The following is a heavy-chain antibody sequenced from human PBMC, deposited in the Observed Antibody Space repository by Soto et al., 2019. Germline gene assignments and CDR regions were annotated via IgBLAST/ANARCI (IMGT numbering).Heavy chain of an antibody. V-gene: IGHV6-1*01. CDR2: TYYRSKWSN. J-gene: IGHJ4*02. CDR1: GDSVSSKSDA. Sequence: QALSLTSAISGDSVSSKSDAWDLIRHSPSRGLEWLGRTYYRSKWSNQYAVSVKSRIIINPDTSKNQLALQLNSVTPEDTAVYYCARSGNEGAVDYWGQGTLVTVSS. CDR3: ARSGNEGAVDY. D-gene: IGHD1-26*01.